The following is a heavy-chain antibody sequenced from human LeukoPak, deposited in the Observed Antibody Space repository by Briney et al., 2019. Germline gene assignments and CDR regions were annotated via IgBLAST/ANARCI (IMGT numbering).Heavy chain of an antibody. CDR2: ISSSSSYI. CDR1: GFTFSSYS. Sequence: GGSLRLSCAASGFTFSSYSMNWVRQAPGKGLEWVSSISSSSSYIYYADSVKGRFTISRDNAKNSLYLQMNSLRAEDTAVYYCARVSGITMIVVLNHDPFDIWGQGTMVTVSS. J-gene: IGHJ3*02. V-gene: IGHV3-21*01. D-gene: IGHD3-22*01. CDR3: ARVSGITMIVVLNHDPFDI.